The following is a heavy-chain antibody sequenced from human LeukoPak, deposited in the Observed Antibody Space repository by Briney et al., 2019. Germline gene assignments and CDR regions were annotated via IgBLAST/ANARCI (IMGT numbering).Heavy chain of an antibody. CDR1: GYSFTSYW. V-gene: IGHV5-51*01. Sequence: GESLKISCKVSGYSFTSYWIAWVRQMPGKDLEWMGIIYPGDPDTRYSPSFQGQVTISADKSISTAYLQWSSLKASDTAMFYCARHPAIGSSGSYYFDYWGQGTLVTVSS. J-gene: IGHJ4*02. D-gene: IGHD1-26*01. CDR2: IYPGDPDT. CDR3: ARHPAIGSSGSYYFDY.